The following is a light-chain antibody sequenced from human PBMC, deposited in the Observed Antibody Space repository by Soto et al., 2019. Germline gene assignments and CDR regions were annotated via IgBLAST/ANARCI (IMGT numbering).Light chain of an antibody. J-gene: IGLJ1*01. CDR2: DVS. Sequence: QSVLTQPPSVSGSPGQSVTISCTGTSSDVGSYNGVSCYQQPPGTAPKLMIYDVSNRPSGVPDRFSGSKSGNTASLTISGLQAEDEGDYYCSSYTSSSTYVLGTGTKVTVL. V-gene: IGLV2-18*02. CDR3: SSYTSSSTYV. CDR1: SSDVGSYNG.